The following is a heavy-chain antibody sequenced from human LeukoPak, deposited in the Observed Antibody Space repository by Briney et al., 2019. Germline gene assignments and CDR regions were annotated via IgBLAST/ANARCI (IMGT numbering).Heavy chain of an antibody. V-gene: IGHV3-21*01. CDR1: GFTFSSYS. D-gene: IGHD2-2*01. CDR2: ISSSSSYI. Sequence: GGSLRLSCAASGFTFSSYSMNWVRQAPGKGLEWVSSISSSSSYIYYADSVKGRFTISRDNAKNSLYLQMNSLRAEDTAVCYCASTPEYCSSTSCYRMNWFDPWGQGTLVTVSS. CDR3: ASTPEYCSSTSCYRMNWFDP. J-gene: IGHJ5*02.